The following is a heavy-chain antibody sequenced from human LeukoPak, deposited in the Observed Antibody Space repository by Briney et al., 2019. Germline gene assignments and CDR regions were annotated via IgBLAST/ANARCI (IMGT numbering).Heavy chain of an antibody. CDR1: GGSMSSYY. CDR3: ARGRSGFGGNSDS. J-gene: IGHJ4*02. V-gene: IGHV4-59*01. Sequence: SETLSLTCNVSGGSMSSYYWNWIRQPRGKELEWIGYIYYSGNTNYNPSLQSRVTISVDTSKNQFSLKLSSVTAADTAVYYCARGRSGFGGNSDSWGQGTLVTVSS. CDR2: IYYSGNT. D-gene: IGHD4-23*01.